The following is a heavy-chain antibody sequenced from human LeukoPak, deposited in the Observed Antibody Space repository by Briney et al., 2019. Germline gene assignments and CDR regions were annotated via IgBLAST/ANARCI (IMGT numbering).Heavy chain of an antibody. Sequence: GGSLRLSCAASGFTFSNYAMNWVRQAPGKGLEWVSSISGSGGSTYYADSVKGRFTISRDNSKNTLYLQLNGLRVEDTAVYYCTRRLDDWGQGTLVTVSS. J-gene: IGHJ4*02. CDR3: TRRLDD. D-gene: IGHD3-16*01. CDR2: ISGSGGST. CDR1: GFTFSNYA. V-gene: IGHV3-23*01.